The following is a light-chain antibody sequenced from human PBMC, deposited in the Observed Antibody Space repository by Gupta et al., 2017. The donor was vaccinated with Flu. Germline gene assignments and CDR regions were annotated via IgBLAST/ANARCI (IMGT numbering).Light chain of an antibody. CDR1: QGINNY. CDR3: QKDNSASSM. CDR2: ATS. V-gene: IGKV1-27*01. Sequence: PSSLSASVGDRVTITCRASQGINNYLTWYQQKPGKVPKLLIYATSTLQSGVPSRFSGSGSGTDFTLTISSLQPEDVATYYCQKDNSASSMFGQGTKVEIK. J-gene: IGKJ1*01.